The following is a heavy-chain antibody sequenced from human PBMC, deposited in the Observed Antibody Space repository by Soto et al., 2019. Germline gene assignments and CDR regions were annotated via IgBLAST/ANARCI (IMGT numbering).Heavy chain of an antibody. CDR2: IYYSGST. Sequence: PSETLSLTCTVSGGSISSYYWSWIRQPPGKGLEWIGYIYYSGSTNYNPSLKSRVTISVDTSKNQFSLKLSSVTAADTAVYYCARLSSSSSSHYYFDYWGQGTLVTVSS. CDR1: GGSISSYY. J-gene: IGHJ4*02. V-gene: IGHV4-59*08. CDR3: ARLSSSSSSHYYFDY. D-gene: IGHD6-6*01.